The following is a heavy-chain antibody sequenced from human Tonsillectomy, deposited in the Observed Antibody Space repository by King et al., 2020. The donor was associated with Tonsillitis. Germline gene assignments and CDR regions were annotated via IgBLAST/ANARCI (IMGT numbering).Heavy chain of an antibody. V-gene: IGHV3-21*01. CDR3: AGGYWVGDNVDPFGQQLPLWCCGMDV. J-gene: IGHJ6*02. CDR1: GFTFSSYN. CDR2: ISTGSSNI. D-gene: IGHD6-13*01. Sequence: VQLVESGGGLVKPGGSLRLSCAASGFTFSSYNMNWVRQAPGKGLEWVSYISTGSSNIYYADSVKGRFTISRDNAKNSLYLQMNSLRAEDTAIYYCAGGYWVGDNVDPFGQQLPLWCCGMDVWGQGTPVTVSS.